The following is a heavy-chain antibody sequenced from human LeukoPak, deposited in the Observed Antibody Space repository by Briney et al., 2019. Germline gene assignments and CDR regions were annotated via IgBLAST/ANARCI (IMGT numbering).Heavy chain of an antibody. CDR3: ARGVRWLQLSYFDC. CDR2: IYYSGST. D-gene: IGHD5-24*01. J-gene: IGHJ4*02. CDR1: SGSISSGVYY. Sequence: SQTLSLTCPVSSGSISSGVYYWSWIRQHPGKGLEWIGYIYYSGSTYYNPSLKSRVTISVDTSKNQFSLKLSSVTAAGTAVYYCARGVRWLQLSYFDCWGQGTLVTVSS. V-gene: IGHV4-31*03.